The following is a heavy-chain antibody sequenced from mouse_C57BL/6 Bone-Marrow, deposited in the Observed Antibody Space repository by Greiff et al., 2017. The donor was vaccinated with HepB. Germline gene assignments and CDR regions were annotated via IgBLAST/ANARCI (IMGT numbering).Heavy chain of an antibody. CDR3: ARAAYYSNYEAWFAY. CDR1: GFTFSSYA. J-gene: IGHJ3*01. D-gene: IGHD2-5*01. V-gene: IGHV5-4*03. Sequence: EVKVVESGGGLVKPGGSLKLSCAASGFTFSSYAMSWVRQTPEKRLEWVATISDGGSYTYYPDNVKGRFTISRDNAKNNLYLQMSHLKSEDTAMYYCARAAYYSNYEAWFAYWGQGTLVTVSA. CDR2: ISDGGSYT.